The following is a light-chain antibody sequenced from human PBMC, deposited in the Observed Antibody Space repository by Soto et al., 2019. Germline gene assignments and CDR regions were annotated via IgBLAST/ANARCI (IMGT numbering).Light chain of an antibody. CDR1: QTISTW. Sequence: DIQETQSPPTLSASVGDRVTITCRASQTISTWMAWYQQKPGQAPRLVIYASSIRASDFPARFSGSGSGTEFTLTISGLQSDDFAVYFCQQYNKWPPWTFGHGTKVDIK. CDR3: QQYNKWPPWT. CDR2: ASS. V-gene: IGKV3-15*01. J-gene: IGKJ1*01.